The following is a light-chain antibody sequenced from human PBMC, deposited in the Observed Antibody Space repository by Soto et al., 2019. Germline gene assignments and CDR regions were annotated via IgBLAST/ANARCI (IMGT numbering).Light chain of an antibody. Sequence: QSALTQPASLSGSPGQSITISCTGTSSDVGTYNYVSWYQQHPGKAPKLMIYGVSNRPSGIPNRFSGSKSGNTASLTISGLQAEDEADYYCNSYTTTSTVVFGGGTQLTVL. J-gene: IGLJ3*02. CDR1: SSDVGTYNY. CDR3: NSYTTTSTVV. V-gene: IGLV2-14*01. CDR2: GVS.